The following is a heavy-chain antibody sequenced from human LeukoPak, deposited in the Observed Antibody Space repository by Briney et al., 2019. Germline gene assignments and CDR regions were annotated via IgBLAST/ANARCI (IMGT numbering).Heavy chain of an antibody. J-gene: IGHJ3*02. CDR3: ARLVWLGGGAFDI. V-gene: IGHV4-61*01. Sequence: PSGTLSLTRTVSGGSISSSSYYWSWIRQPPGKGLEWIGYIYYSGSTNYNPSLKSRVTISVDTSKNQFSLKLSSVTAADTAVYYCARLVWLGGGAFDIWGQGTMVTVSS. CDR1: GGSISSSSYY. D-gene: IGHD6-19*01. CDR2: IYYSGST.